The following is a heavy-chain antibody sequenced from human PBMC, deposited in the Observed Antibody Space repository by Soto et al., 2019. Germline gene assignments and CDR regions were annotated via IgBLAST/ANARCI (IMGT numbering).Heavy chain of an antibody. CDR1: GFICSDYT. Sequence: GGSLRLSCAASGFICSDYTMNWVRQAPGEGLEWVASLSSSSSYVSYPDSVKGRFTIFRDNVKSSLYLRMNSLRGGDTAVYYCARVFKGRQALSSGDEKGYYDYWGQGTLVTVSS. V-gene: IGHV3-21*06. D-gene: IGHD2-21*02. CDR3: ARVFKGRQALSSGDEKGYYDY. J-gene: IGHJ4*02. CDR2: LSSSSSYV.